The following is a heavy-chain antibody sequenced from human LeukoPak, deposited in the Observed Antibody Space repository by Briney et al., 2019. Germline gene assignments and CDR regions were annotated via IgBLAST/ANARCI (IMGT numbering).Heavy chain of an antibody. J-gene: IGHJ3*02. Sequence: SETLSLTCTVSGGSISSSSYYWGWIRQPPGKGLEWIGSIYYSGSTYYNPSLKSRVTISVDTSKNQFSLKLSSVTAADTAVYYCASTTPVVTEAFDIWGQGTMVTVSS. CDR3: ASTTPVVTEAFDI. D-gene: IGHD4-23*01. CDR2: IYYSGST. CDR1: GGSISSSSYY. V-gene: IGHV4-39*07.